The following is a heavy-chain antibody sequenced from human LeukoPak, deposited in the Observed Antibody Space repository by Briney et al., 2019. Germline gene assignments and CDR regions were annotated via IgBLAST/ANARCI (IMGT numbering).Heavy chain of an antibody. Sequence: SETLSLTCTVSGGSISSYYWSWIRQPPGKGLEWIGYIYYSGSTNYNPSLKSRVTISVDTSKNQFSLKLSSVTAADTAVYYCARQGYCSGGSCYLYYFDYWGQGTLVTVSS. CDR2: IYYSGST. J-gene: IGHJ4*02. D-gene: IGHD2-15*01. V-gene: IGHV4-59*08. CDR3: ARQGYCSGGSCYLYYFDY. CDR1: GGSISSYY.